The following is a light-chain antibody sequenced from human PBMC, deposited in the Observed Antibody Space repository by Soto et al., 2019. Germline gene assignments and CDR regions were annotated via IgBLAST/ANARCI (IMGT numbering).Light chain of an antibody. CDR2: DAS. V-gene: IGKV3-11*01. CDR3: QQRSNWRPVYT. Sequence: EIVLTQSPATLSLSPGERATLSCRASQSVSSYLAWYQQKPGQAPRLLIYDASNRATGIPARFSGSGSGTEFTLTISSLEPEDFAVYYCQQRSNWRPVYTFGQGTKLEIK. J-gene: IGKJ2*01. CDR1: QSVSSY.